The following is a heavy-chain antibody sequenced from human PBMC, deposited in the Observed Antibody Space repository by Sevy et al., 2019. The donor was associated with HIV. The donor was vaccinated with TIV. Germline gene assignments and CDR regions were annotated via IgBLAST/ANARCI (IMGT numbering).Heavy chain of an antibody. D-gene: IGHD3-10*01. CDR2: INLDGSET. J-gene: IGHJ4*02. Sequence: GGSLRLSCAASGFTFSNAWMSWVRQAPGKGLEWLATINLDGSETFYVDSVKGRFTISRHNPRKSVYLQMTSLSAEDTAVYYCARLFYGSADYWGQGTLVTVSS. V-gene: IGHV3-7*01. CDR1: GFTFSNAW. CDR3: ARLFYGSADY.